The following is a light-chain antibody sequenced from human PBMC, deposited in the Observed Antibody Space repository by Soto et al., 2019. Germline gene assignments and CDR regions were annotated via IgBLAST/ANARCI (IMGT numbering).Light chain of an antibody. V-gene: IGKV1-39*01. J-gene: IGKJ1*01. CDR1: QSTRNY. CDR2: GTY. CDR3: QQSYSMPWT. Sequence: DIQMTQSPSSLSASVGDRVTITCRASQSTRNYLNWYQQRPGRAPRLLIHGTYSLQNGVPSRFSGSGSGTDFTLNISSLQPEDSANYYCQQSYSMPWTFGQGTKVEIK.